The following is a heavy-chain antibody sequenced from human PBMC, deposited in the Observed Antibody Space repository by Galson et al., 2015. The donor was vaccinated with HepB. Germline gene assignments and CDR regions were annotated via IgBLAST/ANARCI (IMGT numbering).Heavy chain of an antibody. D-gene: IGHD4-17*01. J-gene: IGHJ6*02. V-gene: IGHV1-18*04. CDR1: GYTFTSYG. CDR3: ARYGEDYGDPEGANYYYYYGMDV. Sequence: SVKVSCKASGYTFTSYGISWVRQAPGQGLEWMGWISAYNGNTNYAQKLQGRVTMTTDTSTSTAYMELRSLRSDDTAVYYCARYGEDYGDPEGANYYYYYGMDVWGQGTTVTVSS. CDR2: ISAYNGNT.